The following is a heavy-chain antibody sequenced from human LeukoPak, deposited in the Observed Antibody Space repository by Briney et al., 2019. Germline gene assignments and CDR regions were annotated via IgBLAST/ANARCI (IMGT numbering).Heavy chain of an antibody. CDR2: IIAIFGTA. CDR1: GGTFSSSA. V-gene: IGHV1-69*05. D-gene: IGHD3-22*01. J-gene: IGHJ4*02. Sequence: GASVKLSCTASGGTFSSSAISWVRQAPGQGLEWMGGIIAIFGTANYAQTFKGRVTITTDESTSTAYLELSSLGSEDTAVYYCARGYYDSSGDYRPPFDYWGQGTLVTVSS. CDR3: ARGYYDSSGDYRPPFDY.